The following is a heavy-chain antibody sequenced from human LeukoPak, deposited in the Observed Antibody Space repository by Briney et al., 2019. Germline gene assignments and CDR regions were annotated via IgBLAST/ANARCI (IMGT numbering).Heavy chain of an antibody. CDR1: GGSISNYY. J-gene: IGHJ6*02. CDR3: ARGGYSSSWSLGMDV. V-gene: IGHV4-59*08. CDR2: IYYSGST. Sequence: IPSETLSLTCTVSGGSISNYYWTWVRQPPGKGLEWIGYIYYSGSTNYNPSLESRVSISVDTSKNQFSLRLSSVTAADTAVYYCARGGYSSSWSLGMDVWGQGTTVTVSS. D-gene: IGHD6-13*01.